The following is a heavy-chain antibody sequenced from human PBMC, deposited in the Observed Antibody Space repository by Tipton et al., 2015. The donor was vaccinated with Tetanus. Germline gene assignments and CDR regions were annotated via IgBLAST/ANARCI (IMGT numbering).Heavy chain of an antibody. V-gene: IGHV4-31*03. Sequence: TLSLTCTVSGGSXSXGGXXWSXXXQHXXXGLXXXGDIXYSGTTDYNPXLKVRVTIALDTSKNQFSLKLKSVTDADTAVYYYARDQXXGAXGWNYFDCWGQXILVSVSS. J-gene: IGHJ4*02. CDR1: GGSXSXGGXX. CDR3: ARDQXXGAXGWNYFDC. CDR2: IXYSGTT. D-gene: IGHD1-26*01.